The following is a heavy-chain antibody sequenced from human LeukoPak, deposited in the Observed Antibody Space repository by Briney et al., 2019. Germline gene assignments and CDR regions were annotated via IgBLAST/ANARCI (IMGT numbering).Heavy chain of an antibody. CDR3: ARGRFLGYDSSGYYYPFDY. CDR1: GYTFTGYY. J-gene: IGHJ4*02. D-gene: IGHD3-22*01. Sequence: ASVKVSCKASGYTFTGYYMHWVRQAPGQGLEWMGWINPNSGGTNYAQKFQGRVTITRNTSISTAYMELSSLRSEDTAVYYCARGRFLGYDSSGYYYPFDYWGQGTLVTASS. CDR2: INPNSGGT. V-gene: IGHV1-2*02.